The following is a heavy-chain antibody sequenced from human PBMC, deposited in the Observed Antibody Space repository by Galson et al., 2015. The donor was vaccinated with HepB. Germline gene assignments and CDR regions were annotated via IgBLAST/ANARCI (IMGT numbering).Heavy chain of an antibody. J-gene: IGHJ3*01. Sequence: SVKVSCKASGGTFNSHAFSWVRQAPGQGLEWMGGIIPIFRSPSYAQKFQGRVAITADESTSIVYMDLSRLTSEDTAIYYCARGQETATPTDAFDVWGPGTMVIVSS. D-gene: IGHD5-24*01. CDR1: GGTFNSHA. CDR2: IIPIFRSP. CDR3: ARGQETATPTDAFDV. V-gene: IGHV1-69*13.